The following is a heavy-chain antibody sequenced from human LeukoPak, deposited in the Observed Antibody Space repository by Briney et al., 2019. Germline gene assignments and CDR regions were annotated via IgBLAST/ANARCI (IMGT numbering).Heavy chain of an antibody. Sequence: GASVKVSCKASGYTFTSYYMHWVRQAPGQGLEWMGIINPSVRSTSYAQKYQGRVTMTRDMSTSTVYMELSSLRSEDTAVYYCARDAVAVAGRLHFDYWGQGTLVTVSS. V-gene: IGHV1-46*01. CDR2: INPSVRST. CDR1: GYTFTSYY. CDR3: ARDAVAVAGRLHFDY. J-gene: IGHJ4*02. D-gene: IGHD6-19*01.